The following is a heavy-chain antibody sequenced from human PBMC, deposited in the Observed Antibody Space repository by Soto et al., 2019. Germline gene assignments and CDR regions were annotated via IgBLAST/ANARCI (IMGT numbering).Heavy chain of an antibody. CDR3: ARVRELRMIVY. V-gene: IGHV4-30-2*01. CDR2: IYHSGST. J-gene: IGHJ4*02. D-gene: IGHD1-26*01. Sequence: SETLSLTCAVSGGSISSGGYSWSWIRQPPGKGLEWIGYIYHSGSTYYNPSLKSRVTISVDRSKNQFSLKLSSVTAADTAVYYFARVRELRMIVYWCQRTLVSV. CDR1: GGSISSGGYS.